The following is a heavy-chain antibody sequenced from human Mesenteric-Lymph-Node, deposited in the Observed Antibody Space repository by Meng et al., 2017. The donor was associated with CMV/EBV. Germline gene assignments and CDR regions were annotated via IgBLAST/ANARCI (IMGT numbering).Heavy chain of an antibody. J-gene: IGHJ6*02. Sequence: GESLKISCAASGFTFSSYAMHWVRQAPGKGLEWVAVISYDGNDKYHADSVRGRFTISRDNSKNTLYLQMNSLRAEDTAVYYCARRTGMVITIFGVVTPYGMDVWGQGTTVTVSS. D-gene: IGHD3-3*01. CDR3: ARRTGMVITIFGVVTPYGMDV. CDR2: ISYDGNDK. V-gene: IGHV3-30-3*01. CDR1: GFTFSSYA.